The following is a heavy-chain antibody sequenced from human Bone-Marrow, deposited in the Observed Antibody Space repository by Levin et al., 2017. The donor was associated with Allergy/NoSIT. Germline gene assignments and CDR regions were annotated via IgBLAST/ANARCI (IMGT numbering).Heavy chain of an antibody. CDR3: ARGTTWLPLDY. D-gene: IGHD6-19*01. J-gene: IGHJ4*02. V-gene: IGHV3-43*01. CDR2: LTWDGGSS. Sequence: PGGSLRLSCAASGFSFPDYTLYWVRQAPGKGLEWVSLLTWDGGSSHYADSVKGRFTISRDTNKNSLYLEMKSLRKEDTAFYYCARGTTWLPLDYWGQGTLVTVSS. CDR1: GFSFPDYT.